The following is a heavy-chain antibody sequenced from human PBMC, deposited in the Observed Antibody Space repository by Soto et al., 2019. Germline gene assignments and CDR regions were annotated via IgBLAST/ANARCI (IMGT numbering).Heavy chain of an antibody. V-gene: IGHV3-30*18. J-gene: IGHJ4*02. CDR3: AKDRVGGTFYTPLGF. D-gene: IGHD1-7*01. CDR1: GFNFDNYG. CDR2: ITYDGSFQ. Sequence: RLSCQASGFNFDNYGMHWVRQAPVKGLEWVAVITYDGSFQYYADSVKGRFTISRDNSKNTLFLHLNTLKPEDTAVYHCAKDRVGGTFYTPLGFWGQGTLVTVSS.